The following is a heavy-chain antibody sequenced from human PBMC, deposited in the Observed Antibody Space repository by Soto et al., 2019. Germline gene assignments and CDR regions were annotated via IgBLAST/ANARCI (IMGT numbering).Heavy chain of an antibody. CDR1: GFTSSSYA. V-gene: IGHV3-23*01. Sequence: GGSLRLSCAASGFTSSSYAMSWVRQAPGKGLEWVSAISGSGGSTYYADSVKGRFTISRDNSKNTLYLQMNSLRAEDTAVYYCAKDGAGTMNLFQHWGQGTLVTVSS. CDR2: ISGSGGST. CDR3: AKDGAGTMNLFQH. D-gene: IGHD3-22*01. J-gene: IGHJ1*01.